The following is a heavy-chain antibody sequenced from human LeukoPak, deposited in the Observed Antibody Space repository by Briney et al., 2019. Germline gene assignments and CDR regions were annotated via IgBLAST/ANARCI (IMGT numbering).Heavy chain of an antibody. V-gene: IGHV3-48*01. Sequence: PGGSLRLSCAASGFTFSSYGMHWVRQAPGKGLEWVSYISSSSSTIYYADSVKGRFTISRDNAKNSLYLQMNSLRAEDTAVYYCARAGPGSFVYYYYMDVWGKGTTVTVSS. CDR3: ARAGPGSFVYYYYMDV. J-gene: IGHJ6*03. CDR2: ISSSSSTI. CDR1: GFTFSSYG.